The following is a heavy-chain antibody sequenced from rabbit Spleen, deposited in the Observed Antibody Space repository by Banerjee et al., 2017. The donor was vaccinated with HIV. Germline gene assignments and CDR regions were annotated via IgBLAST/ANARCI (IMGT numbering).Heavy chain of an antibody. J-gene: IGHJ4*01. Sequence: QEQLVESGGGLVQPEGSLTLTCKASGFDFSSSYYMCWVRQAPGKGLEWIACIYAGSSGSTYYATWATGRFTISKASTTVTLQMTTLTATDTATYFCARASKSLDSFNLWGPGTLVTVS. CDR1: GFDFSSSYY. V-gene: IGHV1S45*01. D-gene: IGHD1-1*01. CDR3: ARASKSLDSFNL. CDR2: IYAGSSGST.